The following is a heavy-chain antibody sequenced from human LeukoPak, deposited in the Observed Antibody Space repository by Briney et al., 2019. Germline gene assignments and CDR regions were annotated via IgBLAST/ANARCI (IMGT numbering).Heavy chain of an antibody. V-gene: IGHV4-61*02. CDR1: GGSISSGSYH. CDR2: IYASGST. J-gene: IGHJ6*03. Sequence: SQTLSLTCTVSGGSISSGSYHWSWIRQPAGKGLEWIGRIYASGSTNYNPSLKSRVTISVDTSKNQFSLKLSSVTAADTAVYYCARDPGAAADYYYYYYMDVWGKGTTVTVSS. CDR3: ARDPGAAADYYYYYYMDV. D-gene: IGHD6-13*01.